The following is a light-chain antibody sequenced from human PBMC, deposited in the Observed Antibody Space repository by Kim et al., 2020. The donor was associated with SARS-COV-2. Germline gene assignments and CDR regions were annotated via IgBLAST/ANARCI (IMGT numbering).Light chain of an antibody. Sequence: SYELTQPPSVSVSPGQTVSITCSGDRLGDKYACWYQQRPGQSPVLVIYQDYKRPSGIPGRFSGSNSGNTATLTISGTQALDEADYYCQAWDSTTVIFGGGTKVTVL. J-gene: IGLJ2*01. CDR1: RLGDKY. V-gene: IGLV3-1*01. CDR3: QAWDSTTVI. CDR2: QDY.